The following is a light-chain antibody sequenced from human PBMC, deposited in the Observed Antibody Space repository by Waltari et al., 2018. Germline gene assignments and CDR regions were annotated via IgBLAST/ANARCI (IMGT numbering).Light chain of an antibody. V-gene: IGKV1-39*01. CDR3: QQNYNFPT. J-gene: IGKJ5*01. CDR1: ETITNY. Sequence: DIQMTQSPTSLSKSVGDRVTITCRASETITNYLNWYQQKPGKGPKLLIYGASSLQSGVPSRFSGSGSGTEFTLTISNLQPEDFATYYCQQNYNFPTFGQGTRLEIK. CDR2: GAS.